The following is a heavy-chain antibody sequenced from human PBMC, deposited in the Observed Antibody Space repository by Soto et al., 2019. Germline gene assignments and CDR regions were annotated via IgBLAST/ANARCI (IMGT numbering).Heavy chain of an antibody. D-gene: IGHD6-13*01. CDR2: IYYSGST. Sequence: PSETLSLTCTVSGGSISSSSYYWGWIRQPPGKGLEWIGSIYYSGSTYYNPSLKSRVTISVDTSKNQFSLKLSSVTAADTAVYYCARLVGIAAAGTRMREFDIWGQGTRVTVAS. CDR3: ARLVGIAAAGTRMREFDI. V-gene: IGHV4-39*01. J-gene: IGHJ3*02. CDR1: GGSISSSSYY.